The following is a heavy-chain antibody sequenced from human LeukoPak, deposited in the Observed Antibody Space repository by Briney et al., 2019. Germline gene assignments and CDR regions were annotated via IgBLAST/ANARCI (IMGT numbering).Heavy chain of an antibody. D-gene: IGHD6-13*01. CDR1: GFNFNNLA. CDR3: ARDLTYSSSWYELSYYMDV. J-gene: IGHJ6*03. CDR2: ISHDGHTK. Sequence: PGGSLRLSCATSGFNFNNLAFHWVRQTPGKGLECVSLISHDGHTKKYADSVKGRFTISRDNPKNTMNLQMNSLRAEDTAVYYCARDLTYSSSWYELSYYMDVWGKGTTATVSS. V-gene: IGHV3-30*04.